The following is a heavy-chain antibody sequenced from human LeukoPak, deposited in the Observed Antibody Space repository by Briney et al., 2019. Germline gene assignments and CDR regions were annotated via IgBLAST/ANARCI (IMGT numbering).Heavy chain of an antibody. D-gene: IGHD6-13*01. CDR1: GFTFSSYS. CDR3: ASLGPGYSSSQSAFDI. CDR2: ISSSSSYI. Sequence: PGGSLRLSCAASGFTFSSYSMNWVRQAPGKGLEWVSSISSSSSYIYYADSVKGRFTISRDNVKNSLYLQMNSLRAEDTAVYYCASLGPGYSSSQSAFDIWGQGTMVTVSS. J-gene: IGHJ3*02. V-gene: IGHV3-21*01.